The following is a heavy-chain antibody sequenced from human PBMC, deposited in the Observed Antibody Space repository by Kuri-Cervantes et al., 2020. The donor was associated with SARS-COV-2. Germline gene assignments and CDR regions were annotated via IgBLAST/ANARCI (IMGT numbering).Heavy chain of an antibody. CDR1: GFTFSRYA. Sequence: LSLTCVDSGFTFSRYAMTWVRQAPGKGLEWVSSISDGGGSTYYADSVKGRFTISRDNSKSTLYLQMNNLRVEDTAIYYCAKDARTYSDFWSGYQTDHWGQGTLVTVSS. D-gene: IGHD3-3*01. CDR2: ISDGGGST. V-gene: IGHV3-23*01. J-gene: IGHJ4*02. CDR3: AKDARTYSDFWSGYQTDH.